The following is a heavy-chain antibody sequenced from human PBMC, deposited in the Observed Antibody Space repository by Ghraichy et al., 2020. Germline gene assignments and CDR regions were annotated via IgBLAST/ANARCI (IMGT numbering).Heavy chain of an antibody. CDR3: ARAFIVVVPAAMNVWFDP. Sequence: SETLSLTCAVYGGSFSGYYWSWIRQPQGKGLEWIGEINHSGSTNYNPSLKSRVTISVDTSKNQFSLKLSSVTAADTAVYYCARAFIVVVPAAMNVWFDPWGQGTLVTVSS. J-gene: IGHJ5*02. V-gene: IGHV4-34*01. CDR1: GGSFSGYY. CDR2: INHSGST. D-gene: IGHD2-2*01.